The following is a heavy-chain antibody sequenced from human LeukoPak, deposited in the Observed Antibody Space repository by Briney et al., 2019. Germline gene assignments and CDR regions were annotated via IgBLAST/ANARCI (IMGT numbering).Heavy chain of an antibody. Sequence: AETLSLTCTVAGASISNYYWRWIRQPPGKGLEWIGYKDYYGSTNYNPSLKSRVTISVDMSNNQLSLTLNSVTAADTAVYFCARGRKKTSNYYDSRGFYDKPYFASWGQGTPVTVSS. D-gene: IGHD3-22*01. CDR3: ARGRKKTSNYYDSRGFYDKPYFAS. CDR2: KDYYGST. J-gene: IGHJ4*02. V-gene: IGHV4-59*01. CDR1: GASISNYY.